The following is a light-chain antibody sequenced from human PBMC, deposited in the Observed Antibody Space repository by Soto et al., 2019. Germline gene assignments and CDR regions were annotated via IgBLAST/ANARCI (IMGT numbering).Light chain of an antibody. CDR2: TAY. J-gene: IGKJ4*01. CDR1: QGINSY. V-gene: IGKV1-9*01. Sequence: DMQLTQSPSFLYASVGDRVTVTCRASQGINSYLAWYQQKPGKDPKLLIYTAYTLQSGVTSRFSGSGYGKEFNLKITSLKHEDFAAYYCQPLYTYPLTFGGGTKVEIK. CDR3: QPLYTYPLT.